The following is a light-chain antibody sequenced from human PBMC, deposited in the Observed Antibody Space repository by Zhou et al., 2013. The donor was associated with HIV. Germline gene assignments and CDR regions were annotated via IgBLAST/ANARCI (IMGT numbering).Light chain of an antibody. V-gene: IGKV1-9*01. CDR1: QGIRSN. J-gene: IGKJ1*01. CDR3: QQHNSFPQT. Sequence: IQVTQSPSFLSASVGDRVTITCRASQGIRSNLAWYQQKPGKAPRLLIYAASTLQSGVPSRFSGSGSGTEFTLTISSLQPEDFATYYCQQHNSFPQTFGQGTKVEIK. CDR2: AAS.